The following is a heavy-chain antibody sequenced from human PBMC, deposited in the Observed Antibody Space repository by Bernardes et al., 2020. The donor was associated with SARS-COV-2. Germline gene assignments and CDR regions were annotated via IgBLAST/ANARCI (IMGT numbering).Heavy chain of an antibody. CDR1: GRPISKKKMG. Sequence: GRPISKKKMGVGWIRPPPGKALEWLALISWDDDKRYSPSLKSRLTITKDTSKNQVVLTMTNMDPMDTATYYCAHRGGIAAAGIDYWGQGTLVTVSS. J-gene: IGHJ4*02. V-gene: IGHV2-5*02. D-gene: IGHD6-13*01. CDR2: ISWDDDK. CDR3: AHRGGIAAAGIDY.